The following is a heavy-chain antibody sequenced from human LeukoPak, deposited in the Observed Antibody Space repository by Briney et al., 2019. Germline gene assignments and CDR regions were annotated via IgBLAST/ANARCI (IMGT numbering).Heavy chain of an antibody. CDR1: GGTFSSYA. D-gene: IGHD3-9*01. Sequence: ASVKVSCKASGGTFSSYAISWVRQAPGQGLEWMGWISAYNGNTNYAQKLQGRVTMTTDTSTSTAYMELRSLRSDDTAVYYCARDSDILTGYYHYGMDVWGQGTTVTVSS. CDR2: ISAYNGNT. CDR3: ARDSDILTGYYHYGMDV. V-gene: IGHV1-18*01. J-gene: IGHJ6*02.